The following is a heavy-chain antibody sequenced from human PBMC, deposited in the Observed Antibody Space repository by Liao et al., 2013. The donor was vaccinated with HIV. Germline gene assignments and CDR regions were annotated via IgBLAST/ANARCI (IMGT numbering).Heavy chain of an antibody. V-gene: IGHV4-59*10. CDR1: GGSFSDYY. J-gene: IGHJ3*02. CDR3: ARDLSRDYDILTGNDAFDI. Sequence: QVQLQQWGAGLLKASETLSLTCAVYGGSFSDYYWSWIRQPAGKGLEWIGLFYTSGSTNYNPSLKSRVTMSVDTSKNQFSLKLSSVTAADTAVYYCARDLSRDYDILTGNDAFDIWGQGTMVTVSS. D-gene: IGHD3-9*01. CDR2: FYTSGST.